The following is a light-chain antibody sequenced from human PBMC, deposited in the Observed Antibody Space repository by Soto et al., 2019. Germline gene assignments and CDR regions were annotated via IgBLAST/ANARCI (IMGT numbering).Light chain of an antibody. Sequence: QSALTQPASVSGSPGQSITISCTGTSSDVGGYNYVSWYQQHPGKAPKLMIYDVSNRPSGVSTRFSGSKSGNTASLTISGFQAEDEADYYCSSYTSSSTLYVFGTGTQLTVL. CDR3: SSYTSSSTLYV. CDR2: DVS. J-gene: IGLJ1*01. CDR1: SSDVGGYNY. V-gene: IGLV2-14*01.